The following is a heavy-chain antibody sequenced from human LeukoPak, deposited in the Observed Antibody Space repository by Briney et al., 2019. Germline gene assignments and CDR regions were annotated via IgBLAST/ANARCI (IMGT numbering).Heavy chain of an antibody. D-gene: IGHD3-10*01. V-gene: IGHV3-7*01. J-gene: IGHJ4*02. CDR1: GYTHNLYW. CDR2: IKEDGSEK. CDR3: ARDSSYYYGGRWWPGSLDY. Sequence: PGGSLRLFCAPSGYTHNLYWTSCARDAPGKGGEGVANIKEDGSEKHYVDSVKGRFTISRDNAKNSLYLQMNSLRAEDTAVYYCARDSSYYYGGRWWPGSLDYWGQGTLVTVSS.